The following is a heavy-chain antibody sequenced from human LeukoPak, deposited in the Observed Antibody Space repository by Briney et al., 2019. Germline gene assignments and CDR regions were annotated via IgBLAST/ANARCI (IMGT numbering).Heavy chain of an antibody. J-gene: IGHJ5*02. CDR3: ARGQDDYGDYVIWFDP. V-gene: IGHV1-8*01. Sequence: ASVKVSCKASGYTFTSYEINWVRQATGQGLEWMGCTNPNSGNTGNAQTFQGRVTMTRNTSISTAYMELSSLRSEDTAVYYCARGQDDYGDYVIWFDPWGQGTLVTVSS. D-gene: IGHD4-17*01. CDR1: GYTFTSYE. CDR2: TNPNSGNT.